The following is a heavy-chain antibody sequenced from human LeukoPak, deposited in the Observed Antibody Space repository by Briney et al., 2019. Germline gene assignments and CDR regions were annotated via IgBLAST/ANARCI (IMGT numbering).Heavy chain of an antibody. Sequence: GGSVRLSCAASGFPFSTFALTWVRQAPGKGLEWVSAISGSGGSTYYADSVKGRFTISRDNSKNTLYLQMNSLRAEDTAVYYCAKDSYYYDSSGYYPFFYYYGMDVWGQGTTVTVSS. CDR1: GFPFSTFA. CDR3: AKDSYYYDSSGYYPFFYYYGMDV. D-gene: IGHD3-22*01. V-gene: IGHV3-23*01. J-gene: IGHJ6*02. CDR2: ISGSGGST.